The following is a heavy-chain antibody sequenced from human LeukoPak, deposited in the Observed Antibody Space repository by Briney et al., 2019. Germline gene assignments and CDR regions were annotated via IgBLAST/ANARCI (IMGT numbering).Heavy chain of an antibody. J-gene: IGHJ5*02. D-gene: IGHD3-10*01. CDR1: RFTFSNYA. CDR3: AKDQRGTIYYYGSGSYDWFDP. V-gene: IGHV3-23*01. CDR2: ISGSGGST. Sequence: GGSLRLSCAASRFTFSNYAMSWVRQAPGKGLEWVSGISGSGGSTYHADSVKGRFIISRDNSKNTLYLQMNSLRTEDTAVYCCAKDQRGTIYYYGSGSYDWFDPWGQGTLVTVSS.